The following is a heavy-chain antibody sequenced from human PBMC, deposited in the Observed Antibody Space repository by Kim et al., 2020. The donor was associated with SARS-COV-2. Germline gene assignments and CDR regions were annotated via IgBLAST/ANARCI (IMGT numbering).Heavy chain of an antibody. V-gene: IGHV3-74*01. D-gene: IGHD1-26*01. J-gene: IGHJ6*02. CDR2: IKGDGSAT. Sequence: GGSLRLSCPAPGFTFGSNWMHWVRQAPGKGRGWGSRIKGDGSATNYADSGKGRFTISRDNAKNILYLQMNSLRAEDTAVYYCVRDDGAGWGQGTTVSVSS. CDR3: VRDDGAG. CDR1: GFTFGSNW.